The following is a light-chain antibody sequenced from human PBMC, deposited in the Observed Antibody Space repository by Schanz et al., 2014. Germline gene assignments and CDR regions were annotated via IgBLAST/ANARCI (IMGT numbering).Light chain of an antibody. Sequence: QSALTQPRSVSGSPGQSVTISCTGTSSDVGGYKYVSWFQQHPGKAPKLMIYDVTERPSGVPDRFSGSKSGNTASLTISGLQPEDEAEYHCCSYAGSLWVFGGGTQLTVL. CDR3: CSYAGSLWV. CDR2: DVT. CDR1: SSDVGGYKY. J-gene: IGLJ3*02. V-gene: IGLV2-11*01.